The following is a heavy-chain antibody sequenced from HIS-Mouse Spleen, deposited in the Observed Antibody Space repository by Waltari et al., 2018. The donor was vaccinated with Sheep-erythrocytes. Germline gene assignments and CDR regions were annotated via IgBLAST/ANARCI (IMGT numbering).Heavy chain of an antibody. CDR2: IKQDGSEK. Sequence: EVQLVESGGGLVQPGGSLRLSCAASGFTLSSCWMSWVRQDPGKGLEWVANIKQDGSEKYYVDAVKGRFTISRDNAKNSLYLQMNSLRAEDTAVYYCARAVAGTPDAFDIWGQGTMVTVSS. J-gene: IGHJ3*02. CDR3: ARAVAGTPDAFDI. D-gene: IGHD1-7*01. CDR1: GFTLSSCW. V-gene: IGHV3-7*01.